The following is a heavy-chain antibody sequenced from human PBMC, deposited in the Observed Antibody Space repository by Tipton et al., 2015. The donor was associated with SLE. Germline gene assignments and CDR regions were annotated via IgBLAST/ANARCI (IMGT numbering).Heavy chain of an antibody. CDR3: ARGGLTYGYYYYMDV. Sequence: LRLSCAVYGGSFSGYYWSWIRQPPGKGLEWTGEINHSGSTNYNPSLKSRVTISVDTSKNQFSLKLSSVTAADTAVYYCARGGLTYGYYYYMDVWGKGTTVTVSS. V-gene: IGHV4-34*01. CDR1: GGSFSGYY. D-gene: IGHD2-21*02. CDR2: INHSGST. J-gene: IGHJ6*03.